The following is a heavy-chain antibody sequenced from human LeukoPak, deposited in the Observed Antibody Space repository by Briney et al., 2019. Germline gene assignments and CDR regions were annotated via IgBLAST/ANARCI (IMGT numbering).Heavy chain of an antibody. J-gene: IGHJ6*02. CDR2: ISDTT. CDR3: ARYCITSSCSSYSYYGMDV. D-gene: IGHD1-14*01. V-gene: IGHV3-23*01. Sequence: GGSLRLSCAASGFTFSSYAMTWVSQAPGKGLEWVSAISDTTYSADSVKGRFTISRDNSKNTLFLQMNSLRAGDTAEYYCARYCITSSCSSYSYYGMDVWGQGTTVTVSS. CDR1: GFTFSSYA.